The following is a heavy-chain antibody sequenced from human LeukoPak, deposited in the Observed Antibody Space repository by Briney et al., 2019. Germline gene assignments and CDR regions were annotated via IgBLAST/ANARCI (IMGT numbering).Heavy chain of an antibody. Sequence: HPGGSLRLSCAASGFTFSDYSMRWVRQAPGKGLEWVSSISGTGDVSKYADSVKGRFTISRDNSKSTLYLQVNSLRAEETAVYYCAKAFVPYYYGMDVWGQGTTVTVS. CDR3: AKAFVPYYYGMDV. D-gene: IGHD2/OR15-2a*01. CDR1: GFTFSDYS. CDR2: ISGTGDVS. J-gene: IGHJ6*02. V-gene: IGHV3-23*01.